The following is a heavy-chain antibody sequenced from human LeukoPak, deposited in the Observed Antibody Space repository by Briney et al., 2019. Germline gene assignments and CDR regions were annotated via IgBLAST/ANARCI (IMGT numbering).Heavy chain of an antibody. CDR1: VFTFSTYG. CDR3: AKGLGDYDDFRLGY. V-gene: IGHV3-30*02. J-gene: IGHJ4*02. Sequence: GGSLRLSCAASVFTFSTYGFLWVRQAPGKGLEWVAFIPSDGSDNYYANSVKGRFTISRDNSKNTLYLQMNSLRSEDTAVYYCAKGLGDYDDFRLGYWGQGTLVTVSS. CDR2: IPSDGSDN. D-gene: IGHD4-17*01.